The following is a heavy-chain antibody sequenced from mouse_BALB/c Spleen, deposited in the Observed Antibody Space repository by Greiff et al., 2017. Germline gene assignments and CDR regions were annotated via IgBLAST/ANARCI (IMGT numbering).Heavy chain of an antibody. J-gene: IGHJ2*01. D-gene: IGHD2-10*01. V-gene: IGHV3-6*02. Sequence: DVKLVESGPGLVKPSQSLSLTCSVTGYSITSGYYWNWIRQFPGNKLEWMGYISYDGSNNYNPSLKNRISITRDTSKNQFFLKLNSVTTEDTATYYCARPSYQYYFDYWGQGTTLTVSS. CDR3: ARPSYQYYFDY. CDR1: GYSITSGYY. CDR2: ISYDGSN.